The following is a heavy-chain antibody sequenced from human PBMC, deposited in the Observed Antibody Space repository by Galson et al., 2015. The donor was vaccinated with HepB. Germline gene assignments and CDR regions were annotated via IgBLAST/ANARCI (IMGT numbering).Heavy chain of an antibody. CDR3: AREGYSGRNCPISYKYYAMDV. J-gene: IGHJ6*01. V-gene: IGHV1-69*04. CDR2: IVPILNMA. Sequence: SVKVSCKASGGTFSSDSFSWVRQAPGQGLEWMGRIVPILNMANYAQKFQGRVTINADTSTTSAYMEMSSLRSGDTAVYLCAREGYSGRNCPISYKYYAMDVWGQGTTVIVSS. CDR1: GGTFSSDS. D-gene: IGHD1-26*01.